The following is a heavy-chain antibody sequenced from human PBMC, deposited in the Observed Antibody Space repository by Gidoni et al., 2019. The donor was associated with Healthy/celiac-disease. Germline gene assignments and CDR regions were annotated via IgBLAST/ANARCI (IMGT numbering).Heavy chain of an antibody. CDR3: ATNLAGSYYDILTGYNLYYYYYMDV. CDR2: ISGSGGST. J-gene: IGHJ6*03. D-gene: IGHD3-9*01. Sequence: EVQLLESGGGLVQPGGSLSLSCAASGFSFSSYAMSWVRQAPGKGLEWVSAISGSGGSTYYADSVKGRFTISRDNSKNTLYLQMNSLRAEDTAVYYCATNLAGSYYDILTGYNLYYYYYMDVWGKGTTVTVSS. V-gene: IGHV3-23*01. CDR1: GFSFSSYA.